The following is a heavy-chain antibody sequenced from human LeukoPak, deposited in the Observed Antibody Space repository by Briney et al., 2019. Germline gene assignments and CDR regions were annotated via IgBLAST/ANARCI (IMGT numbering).Heavy chain of an antibody. J-gene: IGHJ4*02. D-gene: IGHD3-22*01. CDR3: ARLQGANYYDSSGHIDY. V-gene: IGHV3-66*04. CDR2: IYSGGST. Sequence: PGGSLRLSCITSGISFSSNSMNWVRQAPGKGLEWVSVIYSGGSTYYADSVKGRFAISRDNSKNTLYLQMNSLRAEDTAVYYCARLQGANYYDSSGHIDYWGQGTLVTVSS. CDR1: GISFSSNS.